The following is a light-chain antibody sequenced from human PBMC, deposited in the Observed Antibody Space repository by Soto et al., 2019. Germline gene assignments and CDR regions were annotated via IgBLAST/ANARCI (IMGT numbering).Light chain of an antibody. CDR1: QSVSIY. J-gene: IGKJ4*01. V-gene: IGKV3-11*01. Sequence: EIVLTQSPATLSLSPGERATLSCRASQSVSIYLAWYQQKPGQAPMLLIYDASNRATGIPARFSGSGSGTDFTLTISSLEPEDVAVYYCQQRSNWPLTFGGGTKVEIK. CDR3: QQRSNWPLT. CDR2: DAS.